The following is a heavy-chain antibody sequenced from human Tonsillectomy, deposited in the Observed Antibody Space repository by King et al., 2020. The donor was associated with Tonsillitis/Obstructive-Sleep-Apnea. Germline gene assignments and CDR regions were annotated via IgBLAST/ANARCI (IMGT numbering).Heavy chain of an antibody. CDR3: ARLDLPAAIGRGAGYFQH. D-gene: IGHD2-2*01. CDR1: GGSISSYY. Sequence: VQLQESGPGLVKPSETLSLTCTVSGGSISSYYWSWIRQPPGKGLEWIGYIYYSGSTYYNPSLKSRVTISADMSKNQFSLKLSSVTAADTAVYYCARLDLPAAIGRGAGYFQHWGQGTLVTVSS. V-gene: IGHV4-59*01. CDR2: IYYSGST. J-gene: IGHJ1*01.